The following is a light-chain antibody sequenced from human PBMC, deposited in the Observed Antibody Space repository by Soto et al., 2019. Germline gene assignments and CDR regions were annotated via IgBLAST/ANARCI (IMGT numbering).Light chain of an antibody. CDR3: QNYNSAPLT. J-gene: IGKJ4*01. V-gene: IGKV1-27*01. CDR1: QGISTY. CDR2: AAS. Sequence: DIQMTKSPSSRSASVGDRVTITCRASQGISTYLAWYQQKSGTVPKVLIYAASTLQSGVPSRFSGSGSGTDLTLTISSLQPEAAATYYRQNYNSAPLTFGGGTKVDIK.